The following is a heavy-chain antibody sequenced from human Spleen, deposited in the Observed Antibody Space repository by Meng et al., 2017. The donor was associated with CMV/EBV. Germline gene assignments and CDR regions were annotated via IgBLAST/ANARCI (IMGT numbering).Heavy chain of an antibody. CDR1: EGTFSSYA. CDR2: IIPIFGTA. V-gene: IGHV1-69*05. J-gene: IGHJ4*02. D-gene: IGHD3-22*01. Sequence: SVKVSCKASEGTFSSYAISWVRQAPGQGLEWMGGIIPIFGTANYAQKFQGRVTITTDESTSTAYMELSSLRSEDTAVYYCARVSDQYDSSGYYFYYWGQGTLVTVSS. CDR3: ARVSDQYDSSGYYFYY.